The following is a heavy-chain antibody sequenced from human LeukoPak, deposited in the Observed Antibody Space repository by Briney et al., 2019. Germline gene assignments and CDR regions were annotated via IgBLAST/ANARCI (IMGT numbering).Heavy chain of an antibody. D-gene: IGHD6-19*01. CDR2: ISYDGSNK. CDR1: GFTFSSYG. Sequence: PGRSLRLSCAASGFTFSSYGMHWVRQAPGKGLEWVAVISYDGSNKYYADSVKGRFTISRDNSENTLYLQMNSLRAEDTAVYYCAKAPTPGIAVAGPYFDYWGQGTLVTVSS. CDR3: AKAPTPGIAVAGPYFDY. V-gene: IGHV3-30*18. J-gene: IGHJ4*02.